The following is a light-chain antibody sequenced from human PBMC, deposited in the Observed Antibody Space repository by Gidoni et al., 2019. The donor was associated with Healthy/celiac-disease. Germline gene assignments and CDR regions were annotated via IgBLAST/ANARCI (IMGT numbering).Light chain of an antibody. CDR1: QSISSY. J-gene: IGKJ2*01. V-gene: IGKV1-39*01. CDR2: AAS. Sequence: DLQMTQSPASLSASVGDRVIITCRASQSISSYLNWYRQKPGKAPKLLIYAASSLKSGVPSRFSGSGSGTDFTLTISRLQPEDFATYSCQQSYSTPYTFGQGTKLEIK. CDR3: QQSYSTPYT.